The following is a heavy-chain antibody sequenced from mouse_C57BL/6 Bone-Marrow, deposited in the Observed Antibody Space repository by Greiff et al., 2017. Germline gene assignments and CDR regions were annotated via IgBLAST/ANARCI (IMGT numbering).Heavy chain of an antibody. CDR1: GYSFTDYN. CDR3: ARGYNYDYAMDY. D-gene: IGHD2-12*01. Sequence: VQLKESGPELVKPGASVKISCKASGYSFTDYNMNWVKQSNGKSLEWIGVINPNYGTTSYNQKFKGKATLTVDQSSSTAYMQLNSLTSEYSAVDDCARGYNYDYAMDYWGQGTSVTVSS. V-gene: IGHV1-39*01. J-gene: IGHJ4*01. CDR2: INPNYGTT.